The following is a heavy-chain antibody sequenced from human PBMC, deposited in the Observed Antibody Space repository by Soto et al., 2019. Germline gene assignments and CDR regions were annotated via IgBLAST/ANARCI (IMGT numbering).Heavy chain of an antibody. CDR3: ARGPMTTGYYKGSLAY. V-gene: IGHV1-3*01. J-gene: IGHJ4*02. CDR1: GYTFTSYA. CDR2: INAGNGNT. D-gene: IGHD3-9*01. Sequence: GASVKVSCKASGYTFTSYAMHRVRQAPGQRLEWMGWINAGNGNTKYSQKFQGRVTITRDTSASTAYMELSSLRSEDTSVYYCARGPMTTGYYKGSLAYWGQGTLVTVSS.